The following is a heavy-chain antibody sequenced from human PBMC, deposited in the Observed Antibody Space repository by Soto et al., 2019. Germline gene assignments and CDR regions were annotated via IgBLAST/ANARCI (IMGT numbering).Heavy chain of an antibody. Sequence: SQTLSLTCAISGDSVSSNSAAWTWIRQSPSRGLEWLGRTYYRSKWYNDYAVSMRSRITINPDTSKNQFSLQLNSVTPEDTAVYYCSIGQHSSGWQDLFAFWGQGTLVTGSS. CDR1: GDSVSSNSAA. CDR2: TYYRSKWYN. D-gene: IGHD6-25*01. V-gene: IGHV6-1*01. CDR3: SIGQHSSGWQDLFAF. J-gene: IGHJ4*02.